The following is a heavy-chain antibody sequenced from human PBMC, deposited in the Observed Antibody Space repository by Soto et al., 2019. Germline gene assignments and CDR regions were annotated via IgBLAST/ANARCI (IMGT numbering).Heavy chain of an antibody. Sequence: ASVKVSCKASGYTFTSYGISWVRQAPGQGLEWMGWISAYNGNTNHAQKLQGRVTMTTDTSTSTAYMELRSLRSDDTAVYYCARDTAVAGQRSQFEYYYYGMDVWGQGTTVTVSS. CDR2: ISAYNGNT. D-gene: IGHD6-19*01. CDR3: ARDTAVAGQRSQFEYYYYGMDV. J-gene: IGHJ6*02. CDR1: GYTFTSYG. V-gene: IGHV1-18*01.